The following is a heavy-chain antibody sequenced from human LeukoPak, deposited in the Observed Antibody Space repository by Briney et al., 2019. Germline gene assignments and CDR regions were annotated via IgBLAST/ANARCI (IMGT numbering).Heavy chain of an antibody. J-gene: IGHJ4*02. Sequence: PGRSLRLSCAASGFTFSSYAMHGVRQAPGKGLEWVALISYDGSGQYYTESVKGRFTISRDNAKNSLYLQMNSLRAEDTAVYYCARAPGTRQDYWGQGTLVTVSS. V-gene: IGHV3-30-3*01. CDR2: ISYDGSGQ. CDR3: ARAPGTRQDY. CDR1: GFTFSSYA.